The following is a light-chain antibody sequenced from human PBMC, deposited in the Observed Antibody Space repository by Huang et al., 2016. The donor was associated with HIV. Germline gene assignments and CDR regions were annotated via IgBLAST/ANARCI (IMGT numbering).Light chain of an antibody. Sequence: DIQMTQSPSSLSASVGDRVTITCRASQGISNSLAWYQQKPGKAPKLLLYAASRLKSGVPSRFSGSESGTDYTLTISSLQPEDFVTYYCQQYYSTPPITFGQGTRLEIK. J-gene: IGKJ5*01. CDR1: QGISNS. V-gene: IGKV1-NL1*01. CDR2: AAS. CDR3: QQYYSTPPIT.